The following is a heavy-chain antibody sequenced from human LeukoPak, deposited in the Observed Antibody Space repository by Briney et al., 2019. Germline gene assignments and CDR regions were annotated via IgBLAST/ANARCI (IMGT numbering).Heavy chain of an antibody. CDR1: GGSISSYY. V-gene: IGHV4-59*01. CDR3: AGGIGYATSPADH. J-gene: IGHJ5*02. Sequence: PSETLSLTCTVSGGSISSYYWSWIRQPPGKGLEWIGYIYYSGSTNYNPSLKSRVTISVDTSKNQFSLKLSSVTAADTAVYFCAGGIGYATSPADHLGQGTLVIVSS. D-gene: IGHD6-13*01. CDR2: IYYSGST.